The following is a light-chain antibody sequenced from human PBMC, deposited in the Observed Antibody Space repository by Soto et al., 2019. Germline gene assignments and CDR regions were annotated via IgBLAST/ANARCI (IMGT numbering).Light chain of an antibody. CDR2: DAS. V-gene: IGKV3-15*01. CDR3: QQYNNWPWT. CDR1: QSVSSD. J-gene: IGKJ1*01. Sequence: EMVMTQSPATLSVSPGERATLSCRASQSVSSDLACYQQKPGQAPRLLIYDASTRATGISARFSGSGSGTEFTLTISSLQSEDFAFYYCQQYNNWPWTFGQGTKVDI.